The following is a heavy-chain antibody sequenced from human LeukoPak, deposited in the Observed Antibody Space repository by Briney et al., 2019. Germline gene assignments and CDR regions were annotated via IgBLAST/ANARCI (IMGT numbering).Heavy chain of an antibody. V-gene: IGHV4-39*01. CDR3: ARHGEYDSSGYYYDAFDI. D-gene: IGHD3-22*01. CDR1: GGSISSSSYY. J-gene: IGHJ3*02. CDR2: IYYSGST. Sequence: PSETLSLTYTVSGGSISSSSYYWGWIRQPPGKGLEWIGSIYYSGSTYYNPSLKSRVTISVDTSKNQFSLKLSSVTAADTAVYYCARHGEYDSSGYYYDAFDIWGQGTMVTVSS.